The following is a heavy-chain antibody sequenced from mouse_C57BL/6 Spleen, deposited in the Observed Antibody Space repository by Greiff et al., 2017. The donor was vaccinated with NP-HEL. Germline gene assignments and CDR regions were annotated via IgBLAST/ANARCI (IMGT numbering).Heavy chain of an antibody. CDR3: AGEGDGYLDY. CDR2: IYPGSGNT. V-gene: IGHV1-76*01. Sequence: VQLQQSGAELVRPGASVKLSCKASGYTFTDYYINWVKQRPGQGLEWIARIYPGSGNTYYNEKFKGKATLTADKSSSTAYMKLSSLTSEDSAVYFCAGEGDGYLDYWGQGTTLTVSS. J-gene: IGHJ2*01. CDR1: GYTFTDYY. D-gene: IGHD2-3*01.